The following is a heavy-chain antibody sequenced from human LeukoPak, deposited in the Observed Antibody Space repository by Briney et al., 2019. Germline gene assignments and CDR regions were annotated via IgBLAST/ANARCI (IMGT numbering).Heavy chain of an antibody. CDR1: GFTFSTYG. Sequence: GGSLTLSCTVSGFTFSTYGMSWVRQAPGKGPERVANMKLDGSENPYVDSVKGRFTISRDHAKNSLYLQMTSLRAADTAVYVCARDGVWSGEFFASWGQGTLVTVHS. V-gene: IGHV3-7*05. J-gene: IGHJ4*02. D-gene: IGHD3-10*01. CDR2: MKLDGSEN. CDR3: ARDGVWSGEFFAS.